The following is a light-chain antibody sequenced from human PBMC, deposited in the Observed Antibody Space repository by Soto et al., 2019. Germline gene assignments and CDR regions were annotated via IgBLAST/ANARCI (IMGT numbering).Light chain of an antibody. CDR3: QHYGSSSIT. CDR2: GAS. CDR1: QSVISSY. V-gene: IGKV3-20*01. Sequence: EIVLTQSPGTLSLSPGERATISCRASQSVISSYLSWYQQKPGQAPRLLIYGASSRATGIPDRFSGSGSGTDFTLTSSILEHEYFAVYYCQHYGSSSITFGQGTRLEIK. J-gene: IGKJ5*01.